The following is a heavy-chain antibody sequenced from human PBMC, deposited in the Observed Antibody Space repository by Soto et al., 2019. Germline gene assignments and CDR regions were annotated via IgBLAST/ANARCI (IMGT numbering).Heavy chain of an antibody. CDR2: VYHSGST. V-gene: IGHV4-38-2*01. J-gene: IGHJ4*02. D-gene: IGHD3-22*01. CDR1: GYSISSAYY. Sequence: ASETLSLTCAVSGYSISSAYYWGWIRQPPGKGLEWIGSVYHSGSTYYNPSLKTRVTISVDTSKNQFSLKLSSVTAADTAVYYCARLGFYYDNSAYDYWGQGTLVTVSS. CDR3: ARLGFYYDNSAYDY.